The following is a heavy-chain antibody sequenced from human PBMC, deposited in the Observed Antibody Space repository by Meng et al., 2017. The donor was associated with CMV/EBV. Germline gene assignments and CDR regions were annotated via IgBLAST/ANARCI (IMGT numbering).Heavy chain of an antibody. CDR3: ARSAGYSSGWSGGDAFDI. D-gene: IGHD6-19*01. CDR2: INPNSGGT. J-gene: IGHJ3*02. Sequence: GSAQISCKASGYTFTGTYMHWVRQAPGQGLEWRGWINPNSGGTNYAQKSQGRVTMTRDTSISTAYMGLSRLRSDDSAVDYCARSAGYSSGWSGGDAFDIWGQGTMVTVSS. CDR1: GYTFTGTY. V-gene: IGHV1-2*02.